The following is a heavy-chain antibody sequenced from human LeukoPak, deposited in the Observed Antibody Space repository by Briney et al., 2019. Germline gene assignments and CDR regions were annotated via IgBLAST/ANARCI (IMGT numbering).Heavy chain of an antibody. CDR2: IIPILGIA. D-gene: IGHD1-26*01. CDR3: ARTGQGERYYYYYMDV. Sequence: ASVKVSCKASGGTFSSYAISWVRQAPGQGLEWMGRIIPILGIANYAQKFQGRVTITADKSTSTAYMELSSLRSEDTAVYYCARTGQGERYYYYYMDVWGKGTTVTVSS. V-gene: IGHV1-69*04. CDR1: GGTFSSYA. J-gene: IGHJ6*03.